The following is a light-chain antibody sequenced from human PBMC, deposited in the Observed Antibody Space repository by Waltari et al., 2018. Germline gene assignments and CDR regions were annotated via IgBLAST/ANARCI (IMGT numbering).Light chain of an antibody. J-gene: IGKJ4*01. Sequence: EIVLTQSPATLSLSPGERATLSCRASQSVSSYLAWYQQKPGQAPRLLIYDASNRATGIPARFSGSRSGTDFTLTISSLEPEDFAVYYCQQRTNWRSVSFGGGTKVEIK. CDR2: DAS. CDR1: QSVSSY. CDR3: QQRTNWRSVS. V-gene: IGKV3-11*01.